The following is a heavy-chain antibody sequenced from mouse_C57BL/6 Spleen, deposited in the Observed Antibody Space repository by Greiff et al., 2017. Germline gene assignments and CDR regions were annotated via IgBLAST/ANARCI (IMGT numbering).Heavy chain of an antibody. J-gene: IGHJ2*01. Sequence: VQLQQSGTELVKPGASVTLSCKASGYTFTSYWMHWVKQRPGQGLEWIGAINPGNGGTNYNEKFKSKATLTVDTSSSTAYMQLSSLTSEDSAVCDCAALGPGDWGKGTTLTVSS. V-gene: IGHV1-53*01. D-gene: IGHD4-1*01. CDR3: AALGPGD. CDR2: INPGNGGT. CDR1: GYTFTSYW.